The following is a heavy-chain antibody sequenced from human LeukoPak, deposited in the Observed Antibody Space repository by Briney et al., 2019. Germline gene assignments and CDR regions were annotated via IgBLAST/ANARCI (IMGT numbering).Heavy chain of an antibody. CDR3: ARFALSCYDY. CDR1: GFTFSSYS. CDR2: ISSSRSYI. Sequence: GGSLRLSCAASGFTFSSYSMNWVRQAPGKGLEWVSSISSSRSYIYYADSVKGRFTISRDNAKNSLYLQMNSLRAEDTAVYYCARFALSCYDYWGQGTLVTVSS. V-gene: IGHV3-21*01. D-gene: IGHD2-21*01. J-gene: IGHJ4*02.